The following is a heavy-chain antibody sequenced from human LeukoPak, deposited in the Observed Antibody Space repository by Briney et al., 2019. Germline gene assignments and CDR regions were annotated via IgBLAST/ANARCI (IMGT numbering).Heavy chain of an antibody. CDR2: MNPNSGNT. J-gene: IGHJ3*02. Sequence: ASVKVSCKASGYTFTSYDINWVRQATGRGLEWMGWMNPNSGNTGYAQKFQGRVTMTRNTYISTAYMELSSVRSEDTAVYYCARKAGATSGWYAFDIWGQGTMVTVSS. CDR3: ARKAGATSGWYAFDI. D-gene: IGHD6-19*01. CDR1: GYTFTSYD. V-gene: IGHV1-8*01.